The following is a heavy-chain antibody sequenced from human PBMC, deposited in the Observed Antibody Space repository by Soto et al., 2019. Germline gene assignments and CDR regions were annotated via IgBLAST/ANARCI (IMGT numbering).Heavy chain of an antibody. Sequence: SVEVSCKASGGTFSSCAMSWVRQAPGEGLEWMGGIIPIFGTANYAQKFQGRVTITADKSTSTAYMELSSLRSEDTAVYYCARKRWSGYYTVGYRYYYGMDVWGQGTTVTVSS. D-gene: IGHD3-3*01. V-gene: IGHV1-69*06. CDR3: ARKRWSGYYTVGYRYYYGMDV. J-gene: IGHJ6*02. CDR2: IIPIFGTA. CDR1: GGTFSSCA.